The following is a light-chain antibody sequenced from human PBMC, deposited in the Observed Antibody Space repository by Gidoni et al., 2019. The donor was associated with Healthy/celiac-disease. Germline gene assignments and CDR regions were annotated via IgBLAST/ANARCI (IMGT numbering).Light chain of an antibody. CDR1: QSVSSRY. CDR2: GAT. CDR3: QQYGSSRT. Sequence: EIVLTQPPGTLSLSPGERATLSCRASQSVSSRYLAWYQQKPGQAPRLLIYGATSRATGLPDRFSGSGSGTDFTLTISILEPEDFAVYYCQQYGSSRTFGQGTKVEIK. V-gene: IGKV3-20*01. J-gene: IGKJ1*01.